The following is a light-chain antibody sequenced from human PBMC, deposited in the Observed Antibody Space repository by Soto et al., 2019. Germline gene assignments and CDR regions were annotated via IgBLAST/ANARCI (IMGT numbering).Light chain of an antibody. Sequence: DIQMTQSPSSLSASVGDRVTITCQASQDITNFLNWYQQKPGKAPKLLIYDASSLESGVPSRFSGSGSGTDFTLTISSLEPEDFAVYYCLQRYNWPPVTFGQGTRLEIK. CDR1: QDITNF. CDR3: LQRYNWPPVT. CDR2: DAS. V-gene: IGKV1-39*01. J-gene: IGKJ5*01.